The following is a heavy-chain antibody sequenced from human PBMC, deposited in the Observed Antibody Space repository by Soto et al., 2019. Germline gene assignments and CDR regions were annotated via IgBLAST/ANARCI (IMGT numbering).Heavy chain of an antibody. J-gene: IGHJ4*02. CDR1: GGSISSYY. CDR3: ARFNDYDSGIQTFDY. Sequence: SETLSLTCTVSGGSISSYYWSWIRQPPGKGLEWIGFIYYSGSTNYNPSLKSRVTISVDTSKNQFSLKLSSVTAADTAVYYCARFNDYDSGIQTFDYWGQGTLVTVSS. CDR2: IYYSGST. V-gene: IGHV4-59*01. D-gene: IGHD3-22*01.